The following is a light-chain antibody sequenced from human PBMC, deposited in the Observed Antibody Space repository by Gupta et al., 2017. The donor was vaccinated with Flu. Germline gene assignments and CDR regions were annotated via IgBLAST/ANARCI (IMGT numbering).Light chain of an antibody. CDR2: YAS. V-gene: IGKV3-11*01. CDR3: QQRSNWPPVT. J-gene: IGKJ5*01. Sequence: EIFLTQSTATLSLSPGERATLSCRASQSVVNFLAWYQQRPGQAPRLLIYYASNRATDIPARFSGSGSGTDFTLTINSLEPEDFAVYYCQQRSNWPPVTFGQGTRLEIK. CDR1: QSVVNF.